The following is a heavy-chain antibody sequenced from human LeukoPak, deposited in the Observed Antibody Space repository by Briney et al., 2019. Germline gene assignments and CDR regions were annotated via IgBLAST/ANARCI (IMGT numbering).Heavy chain of an antibody. D-gene: IGHD4-23*01. J-gene: IGHJ4*02. CDR2: IKSKTNGGTT. V-gene: IGHV3-15*01. CDR3: TTPSSVVTGPFDY. CDR1: GFTFNNAW. Sequence: PGGSLRLSCAASGFTFNNAWMNWVRQAPGKGLEWVGRIKSKTNGGTTDYAAPVKGRFVISRDDSEATLYLQMNSLKIEDTAVYYCTTPSSVVTGPFDYWGQGTLVTVSS.